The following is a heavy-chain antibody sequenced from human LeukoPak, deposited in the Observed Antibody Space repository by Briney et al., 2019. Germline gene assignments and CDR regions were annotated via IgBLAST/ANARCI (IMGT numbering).Heavy chain of an antibody. CDR2: ISDDGSKK. CDR3: ARDWSAAVYAPFDY. V-gene: IGHV3-30*04. D-gene: IGHD5/OR15-5a*01. Sequence: GRSLRLSCAASGFSFNTFAMHWVRQAPDKGLGWVAVISDDGSKKYHADSVKGRFTISRDNSENTLYLRMKSLRHEDTAVYYCARDWSAAVYAPFDYWGQGTLVTVSS. J-gene: IGHJ4*02. CDR1: GFSFNTFA.